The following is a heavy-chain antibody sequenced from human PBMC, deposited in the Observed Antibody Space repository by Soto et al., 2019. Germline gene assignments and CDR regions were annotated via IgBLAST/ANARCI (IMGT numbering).Heavy chain of an antibody. Sequence: ASVKVSCKTSGYSFTRYVIHWVCQAPGERLEWMGWIKPGTGETKYLQKLQGRVTISRDTSANIVYMELSSLRSEDTAVYYCARGYYYDSSGYYFDHWGKGTLVTVSS. CDR2: IKPGTGET. CDR3: ARGYYYDSSGYYFDH. J-gene: IGHJ4*02. D-gene: IGHD3-22*01. CDR1: GYSFTRYV. V-gene: IGHV1-3*01.